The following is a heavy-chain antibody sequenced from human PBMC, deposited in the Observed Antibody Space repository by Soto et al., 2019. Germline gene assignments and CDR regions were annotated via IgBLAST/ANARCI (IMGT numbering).Heavy chain of an antibody. D-gene: IGHD3-3*01. V-gene: IGHV3-23*01. J-gene: IGHJ6*03. CDR3: AKSGLEWPMYYYYYMDV. CDR2: ISGSGGST. CDR1: GFTFSSYV. Sequence: EVQLLESGGGLVQPGGSLRLSCAASGFTFSSYVMSWVRQAPGKGLEWVSAISGSGGSTYYADSVKGRFTISRDNSKNTLYLQMNSLRAEDTAVYYCAKSGLEWPMYYYYYMDVWGKGTTVTVSS.